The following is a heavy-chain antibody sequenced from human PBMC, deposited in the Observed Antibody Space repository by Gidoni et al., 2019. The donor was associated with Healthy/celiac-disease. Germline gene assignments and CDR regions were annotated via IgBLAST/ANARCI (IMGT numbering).Heavy chain of an antibody. CDR3: AREGSLTIFGVVISYYGMDV. CDR2: ISSSSSYI. V-gene: IGHV3-21*01. J-gene: IGHJ6*02. CDR1: GFTFSSYS. Sequence: EVQLVESGGGLVKPGGSLRLSCAASGFTFSSYSMNWVRQAPGKGLEWVSSISSSSSYIYYADSVKGRFTISRDNAKNSLYLQMNSLRAEDTAVYYCAREGSLTIFGVVISYYGMDVWGQGTTVTVSS. D-gene: IGHD3-3*01.